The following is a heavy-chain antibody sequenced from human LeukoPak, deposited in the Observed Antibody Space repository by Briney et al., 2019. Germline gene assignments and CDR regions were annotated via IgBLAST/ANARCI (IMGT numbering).Heavy chain of an antibody. CDR1: GYTFTGYY. CDR3: ARPESIAARQYYFDY. V-gene: IGHV1-2*02. Sequence: ASVKVSCKGSGYTFTGYYMHWVRQAPGQGLEWMGWINPNSGDTNYSQKFQGRVSMTRDTSINTAYMELSRLTSEDTAVYYCARPESIAARQYYFDYWGQGTLVTVSS. D-gene: IGHD6-6*01. J-gene: IGHJ4*02. CDR2: INPNSGDT.